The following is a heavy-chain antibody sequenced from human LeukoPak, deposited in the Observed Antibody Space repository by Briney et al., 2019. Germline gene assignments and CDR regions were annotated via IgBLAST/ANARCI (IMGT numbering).Heavy chain of an antibody. CDR3: AAGKGMDV. D-gene: IGHD6-13*01. Sequence: GRSLRLSCAASGFTFSSYAMHWVRQAPGKGLEWVAVISYDGSNKYYADSVKGRFTISRDNSKNTLYLQMNSLRAEDTAVYYPAAGKGMDVWGQGTTVTVSS. J-gene: IGHJ6*02. CDR1: GFTFSSYA. CDR2: ISYDGSNK. V-gene: IGHV3-30-3*01.